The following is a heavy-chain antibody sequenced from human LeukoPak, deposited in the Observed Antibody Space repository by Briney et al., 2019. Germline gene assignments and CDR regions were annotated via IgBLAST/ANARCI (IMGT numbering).Heavy chain of an antibody. J-gene: IGHJ4*02. Sequence: SETLSLTCAVSGGSVSSSTYSWGWVRQLPGKGLEWIGSIYYSGSTYYNPSLKSRVTISVDTSKNQFSLKLSSVTAADTAVYYCARHSGSYYVCWGQGTLVTVSS. CDR2: IYYSGST. D-gene: IGHD1-26*01. CDR3: ARHSGSYYVC. V-gene: IGHV4-39*01. CDR1: GGSVSSSTYS.